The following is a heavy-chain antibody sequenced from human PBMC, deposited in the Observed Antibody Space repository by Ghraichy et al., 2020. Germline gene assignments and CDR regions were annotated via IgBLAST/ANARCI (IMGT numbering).Heavy chain of an antibody. J-gene: IGHJ6*02. CDR2: IYPGDSDT. Sequence: ESLNISCKGSGYSFTSYWIGWVRQMPGKGLEWMGIIYPGDSDTRYSPSFQGQVTISADKSISTAYLQWSSLKASDTAMYYCARRGDSSSSGDYYYYGMDVWGQGTTVTVSS. D-gene: IGHD6-6*01. CDR1: GYSFTSYW. CDR3: ARRGDSSSSGDYYYYGMDV. V-gene: IGHV5-51*01.